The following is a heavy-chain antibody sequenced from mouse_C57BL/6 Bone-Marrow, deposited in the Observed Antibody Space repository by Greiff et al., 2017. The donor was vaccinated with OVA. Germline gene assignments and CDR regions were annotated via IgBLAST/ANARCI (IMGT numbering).Heavy chain of an antibody. V-gene: IGHV5-9-1*02. D-gene: IGHD2-3*01. Sequence: EVHLVESGAGLVKPGGSLKLSCAASGFTFSSYAMSWVRQTPEKRLEWVAYISSGGDYIYYADTVKGRFTISRDNARNTLYLQLSSLKSEDTALYYCTWLLAAVDYWGQGTSVTVSS. J-gene: IGHJ4*01. CDR3: TWLLAAVDY. CDR1: GFTFSSYA. CDR2: ISSGGDYI.